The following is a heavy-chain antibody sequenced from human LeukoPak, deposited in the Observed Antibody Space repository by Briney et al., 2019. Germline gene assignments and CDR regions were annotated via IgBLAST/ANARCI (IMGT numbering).Heavy chain of an antibody. Sequence: SETLSLTCTVSGGSISSSSYYWGWIRQPPGKGLEWIGSIYCSGSTYYNPSLKSRVTISVDTSKNQFSLKLSSVTAADTAVYYCARLGGYSYGHDWFDPWGQGTLVTVSS. CDR3: ARLGGYSYGHDWFDP. J-gene: IGHJ5*02. V-gene: IGHV4-39*01. CDR2: IYCSGST. D-gene: IGHD5-18*01. CDR1: GGSISSSSYY.